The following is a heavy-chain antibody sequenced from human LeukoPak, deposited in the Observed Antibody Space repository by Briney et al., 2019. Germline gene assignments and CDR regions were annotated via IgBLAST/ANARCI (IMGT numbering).Heavy chain of an antibody. CDR1: GFTFSSYW. Sequence: GGSLRLSCAASGFTFSSYWMHWVRQAPGKGLVWVSRINSDGSSTSYADSVKGRFTISRDNAKNTLYLQMNSLRAEDTAVYYCARDVGTMIVVGFFDYWGQGTLVTVSS. CDR2: INSDGSST. CDR3: ARDVGTMIVVGFFDY. V-gene: IGHV3-74*01. D-gene: IGHD3-22*01. J-gene: IGHJ4*02.